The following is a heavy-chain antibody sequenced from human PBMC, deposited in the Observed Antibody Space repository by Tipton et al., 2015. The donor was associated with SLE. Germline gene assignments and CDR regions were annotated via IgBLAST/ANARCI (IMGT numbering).Heavy chain of an antibody. CDR3: ARDPSGDHSAFDP. V-gene: IGHV3-23*01. D-gene: IGHD7-27*01. J-gene: IGHJ5*02. CDR1: GFTFSSYA. Sequence: SLRLSCAASGFTFSSYAMSWVRQAPGKGLEWVSAISGSGGSTYYADSVKGRFTISRDNSKNTLYLQMNSLRTEDTAVYYCARDPSGDHSAFDPWGQGTLVTVSS. CDR2: ISGSGGST.